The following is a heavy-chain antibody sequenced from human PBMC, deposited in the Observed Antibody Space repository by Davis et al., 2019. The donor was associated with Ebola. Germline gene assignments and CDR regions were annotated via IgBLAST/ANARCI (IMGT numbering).Heavy chain of an antibody. Sequence: GGSLRLSCAASGFTFNSYGMHWVRQAPGKGLEWVAVISYDGSNKYYADSVKGRFTISRDNSKNTLYLQMNSLRAEDTAVYYCAKIRGYSGYNWGQGTLVTVSS. V-gene: IGHV3-30*18. CDR3: AKIRGYSGYN. CDR1: GFTFNSYG. D-gene: IGHD5-12*01. CDR2: ISYDGSNK. J-gene: IGHJ4*02.